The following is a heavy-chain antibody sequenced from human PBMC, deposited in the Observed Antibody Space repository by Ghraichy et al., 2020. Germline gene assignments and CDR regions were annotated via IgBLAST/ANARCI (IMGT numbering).Heavy chain of an antibody. CDR2: IWSDGINE. D-gene: IGHD2-2*01. V-gene: IGHV3-33*01. CDR3: ARGGDCSGISCIGNTYYYMDV. CDR1: GFTFSSFSTYA. J-gene: IGHJ6*03. Sequence: GGSLRLSCAASGFTFSSFSTYAMHWVRQAPGKGLEWVAVIWSDGINEHYTDSMKGRFTVSRDFKNTLYLQIDSLRAEDTAVYYCARGGDCSGISCIGNTYYYMDVWGKGTTVTVSS.